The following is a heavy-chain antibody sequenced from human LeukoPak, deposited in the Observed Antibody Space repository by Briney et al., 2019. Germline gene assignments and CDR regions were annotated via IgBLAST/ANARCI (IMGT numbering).Heavy chain of an antibody. CDR1: GFTFSTYG. CDR3: AGGGSYYLRP. D-gene: IGHD1-26*01. V-gene: IGHV3-74*01. CDR2: INTDGSST. Sequence: GGSLRLSCAASGFTFSTYGMHWVRQAPGKGLVWVSRINTDGSSTSYADSVKGRFTISRDNAKNTVYLQMNSLRAEDTAVYYCAGGGSYYLRPWGQGTLVTVSS. J-gene: IGHJ5*02.